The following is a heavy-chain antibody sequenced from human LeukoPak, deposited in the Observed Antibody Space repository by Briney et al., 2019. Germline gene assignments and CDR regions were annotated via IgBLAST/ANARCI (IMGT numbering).Heavy chain of an antibody. V-gene: IGHV3-33*06. J-gene: IGHJ4*02. D-gene: IGHD4-17*01. CDR2: IWNDGSHK. CDR1: GFTFSNFG. Sequence: GGSLRLSCAASGFTFSNFGVHWVRQAPGKGLEWVALIWNDGSHKYYDDSVKGRFTISRDNSKSTLYLQMNNLRAEDTAVYYCAKDSDEYGDYHLDYWGQGTLVTVSS. CDR3: AKDSDEYGDYHLDY.